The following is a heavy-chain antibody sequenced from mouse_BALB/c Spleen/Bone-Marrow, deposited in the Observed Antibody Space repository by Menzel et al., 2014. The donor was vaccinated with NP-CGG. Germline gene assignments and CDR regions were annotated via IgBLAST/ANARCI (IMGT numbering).Heavy chain of an antibody. D-gene: IGHD1-1*01. V-gene: IGHV5-17*02. CDR3: ARSGSSSGYFDY. Sequence: VQLKESGGGLVQPGGSRKLSSAASGFTFSSFGMHWVRQAPEKGLEWVAYISSGSSTIYYADTVMGRFTISRDNPKNTLFLQMTSLRSEDTAMYYCARSGSSSGYFDYWGQGTTLTVSS. CDR2: ISSGSSTI. J-gene: IGHJ2*01. CDR1: GFTFSSFG.